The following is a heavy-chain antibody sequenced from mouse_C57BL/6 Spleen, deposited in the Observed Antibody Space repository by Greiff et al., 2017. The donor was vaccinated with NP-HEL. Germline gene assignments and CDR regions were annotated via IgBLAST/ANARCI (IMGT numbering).Heavy chain of an antibody. CDR1: GYTFTDYE. J-gene: IGHJ4*01. V-gene: IGHV1-15*01. CDR2: IDPETGGT. CDR3: TRSVITTVVDDYYAMDY. Sequence: QVQLQQSGAELVRPGASVTLSCKASGYTFTDYEMHWVKQTPVHGLEWIGAIDPETGGTAYNQKFKGKAILTADKSSSTAYMELRSLTSEDSAVYYCTRSVITTVVDDYYAMDYWGQGTSVTVSS. D-gene: IGHD1-1*01.